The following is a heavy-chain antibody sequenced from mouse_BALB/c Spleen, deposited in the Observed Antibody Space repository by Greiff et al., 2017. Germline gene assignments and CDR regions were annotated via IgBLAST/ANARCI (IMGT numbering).Heavy chain of an antibody. CDR1: GYTFSSYW. Sequence: VQLQQSGAELMKPGASVKISCKATGYTFSSYWIEWVKQRPGHGLEWIGEILPGSGSTNYNEKFKGKATLTADKSSSTAYMQLSSLTSDDSAVYFCARGGLRRGFDYWGQGTTLTVSS. J-gene: IGHJ2*01. CDR3: ARGGLRRGFDY. D-gene: IGHD2-4*01. CDR2: ILPGSGST. V-gene: IGHV1-9*01.